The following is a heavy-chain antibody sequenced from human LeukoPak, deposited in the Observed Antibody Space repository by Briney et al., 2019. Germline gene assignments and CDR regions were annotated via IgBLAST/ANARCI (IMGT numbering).Heavy chain of an antibody. D-gene: IGHD3-10*01. CDR3: ARDSPLGTYGSGSYLDY. CDR1: GLTFSSYG. Sequence: PGGSLRLSCAASGLTFSSYGMHWVRQAPGKGLEWVAVIWYDGSNKYYADSVKGRFTISRDNSKNTLYLQMNSLRAEDTAVYYRARDSPLGTYGSGSYLDYWGQGTLVTVSS. CDR2: IWYDGSNK. J-gene: IGHJ4*02. V-gene: IGHV3-33*01.